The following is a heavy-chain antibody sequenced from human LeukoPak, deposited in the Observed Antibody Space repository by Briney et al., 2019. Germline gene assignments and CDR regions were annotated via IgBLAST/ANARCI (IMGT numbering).Heavy chain of an antibody. CDR1: GFTFSNYA. CDR3: AKAVGFGEAYGMDV. V-gene: IGHV3-30*18. CDR2: ISYDGTNK. J-gene: IGHJ6*02. D-gene: IGHD3-10*01. Sequence: GGSLRLSCAASGFTFSNYAIHWIRQGPGKGLKWVAIISYDGTNKYYADSVKGRFSISRDNSKNTLYLQMNSLRPEDTAVYYWAKAVGFGEAYGMDVWGQGTTVTVSS.